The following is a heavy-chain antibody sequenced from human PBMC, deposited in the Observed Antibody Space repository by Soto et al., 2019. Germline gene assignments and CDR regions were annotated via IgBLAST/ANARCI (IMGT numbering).Heavy chain of an antibody. CDR2: IYGSGNT. D-gene: IGHD7-27*01. CDR3: DGDWGPYWFDP. CDR1: GTSLNSGTNY. J-gene: IGHJ5*02. V-gene: IGHV4-61*01. Sequence: SETLSLTCTVSGTSLNSGTNYWNWVRQPPGKALEWIGYIYGSGNTKYNPSLKSRVTISQDTSKTQVSLKMNSVTATDTAMYYCDGDWGPYWFDPWGQGILVTVSS.